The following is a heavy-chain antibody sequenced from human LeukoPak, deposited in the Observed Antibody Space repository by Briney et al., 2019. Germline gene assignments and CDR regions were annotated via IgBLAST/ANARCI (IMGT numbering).Heavy chain of an antibody. D-gene: IGHD3-10*01. Sequence: PGGSLRLSCAASGFSFNSYGMHWVRQAPGKGLEWVTFIRYDGSNKYYGDSVKGRFTISRDNSKNTLYLQMNSLRAEDTAVYYCAKEGLLWFGELFSFSWFDPWGQGTLVTVSS. V-gene: IGHV3-30*02. CDR2: IRYDGSNK. J-gene: IGHJ5*02. CDR3: AKEGLLWFGELFSFSWFDP. CDR1: GFSFNSYG.